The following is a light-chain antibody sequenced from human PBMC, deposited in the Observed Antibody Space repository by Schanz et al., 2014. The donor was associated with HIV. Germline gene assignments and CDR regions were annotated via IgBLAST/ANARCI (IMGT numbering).Light chain of an antibody. V-gene: IGKV3-20*01. J-gene: IGKJ1*01. CDR2: GAS. CDR1: QSVRGSQ. Sequence: EIVLTQSPGPLSLSPGERATLSCRASQSVRGSQLAWYQQKPGQAPRLLIYGASSRATGIADRFSGSGSGTDFTLTISRLEPEDFAVYYCQQYGNSPPTCGQGTKVEIK. CDR3: QQYGNSPPT.